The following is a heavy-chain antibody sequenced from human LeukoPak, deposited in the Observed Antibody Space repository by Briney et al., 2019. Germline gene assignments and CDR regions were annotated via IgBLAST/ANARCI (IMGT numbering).Heavy chain of an antibody. CDR2: IYHSGST. CDR3: ARAKDSYGEDLFDY. Sequence: SETLSLTCTVSGYSITNAYYWGWIRQPPGKGLEWIGSIYHSGSTYYSPSLKSRVTISVDTSKNQFSLKLSSVTAADTAVYYCARAKDSYGEDLFDYWGQGTLVTVSS. J-gene: IGHJ4*02. CDR1: GYSITNAYY. D-gene: IGHD5-18*01. V-gene: IGHV4-38-2*02.